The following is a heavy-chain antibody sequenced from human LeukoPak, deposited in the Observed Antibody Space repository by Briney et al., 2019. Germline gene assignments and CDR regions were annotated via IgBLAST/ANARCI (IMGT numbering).Heavy chain of an antibody. CDR1: GFTFSSYG. J-gene: IGHJ4*02. CDR2: IWYDGSNK. V-gene: IGHV3-33*06. CDR3: AKVSDYYGSGSYRAYFDY. Sequence: GGSLRLSCAASGFTFSSYGMHWVREAPGKGLEWVAVIWYDGSNKYYADSVKGRFTISRDNSKNTLYLQMNSLRAEDTAVYYCAKVSDYYGSGSYRAYFDYWGQGTLVTVSS. D-gene: IGHD3-10*01.